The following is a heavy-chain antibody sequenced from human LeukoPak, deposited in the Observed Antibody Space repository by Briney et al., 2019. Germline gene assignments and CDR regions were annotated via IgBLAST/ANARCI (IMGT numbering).Heavy chain of an antibody. CDR3: ARVLGSGWYYFDY. D-gene: IGHD6-19*01. Sequence: SETLSLTCTVSGGSISSYYWSWIRQPPGKGLEWIGYIYYSESTYYNPSLKSRVTISVDTSKNQFSLKLSSVTAADTAVYYCARVLGSGWYYFDYWGQGTLVTVSS. CDR1: GGSISSYY. CDR2: IYYSEST. J-gene: IGHJ4*02. V-gene: IGHV4-59*12.